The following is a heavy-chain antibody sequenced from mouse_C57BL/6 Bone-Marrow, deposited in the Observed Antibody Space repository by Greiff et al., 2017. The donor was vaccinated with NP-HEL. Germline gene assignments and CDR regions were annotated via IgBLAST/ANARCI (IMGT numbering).Heavy chain of an antibody. CDR3: AYYGSSPYYFDY. D-gene: IGHD1-1*01. CDR2: IDPEDGDT. Sequence: VQLQQSGAELVKPGASVKLSCTASGFNIKDYYLHWVKQRPEPGLEWIGRIDPEDGDTKYAPKFQGTATITADTSSNTAYLQLSSLTSEDTAVYYCAYYGSSPYYFDYWGQGTTLTVSS. CDR1: GFNIKDYY. V-gene: IGHV14-2*01. J-gene: IGHJ2*01.